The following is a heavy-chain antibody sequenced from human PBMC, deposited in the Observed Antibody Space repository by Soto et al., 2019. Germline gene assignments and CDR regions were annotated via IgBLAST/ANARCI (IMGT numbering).Heavy chain of an antibody. CDR3: SRDYYVFWGGYNVPPPIDY. CDR1: GYTFASYA. J-gene: IGHJ4*02. D-gene: IGHD3-3*01. V-gene: IGHV1-18*01. Sequence: ASVKVSCKASGYTFASYAISWMRQAPGQGLEWMGWISAYNGNTNYAQKLQGRVTMTTDTSTSTAYMELRSLRSDDTAVYYCSRDYYVFWGGYNVPPPIDYWGQETLVTVPS. CDR2: ISAYNGNT.